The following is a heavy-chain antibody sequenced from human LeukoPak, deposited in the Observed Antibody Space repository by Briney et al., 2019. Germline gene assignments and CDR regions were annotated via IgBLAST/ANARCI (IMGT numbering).Heavy chain of an antibody. Sequence: GGSLRLSCAASGFTVSSNYMNWVRQAPGKGLEWVSVIYSSGNTNYADSVKGRFTISRDKSKNTVYLQMNSLRAEDTAVYYCASSYSSSWYYFDYWGREPWSPSPQ. D-gene: IGHD6-13*01. J-gene: IGHJ4*02. CDR2: IYSSGNT. CDR3: ASSYSSSWYYFDY. V-gene: IGHV3-53*01. CDR1: GFTVSSNY.